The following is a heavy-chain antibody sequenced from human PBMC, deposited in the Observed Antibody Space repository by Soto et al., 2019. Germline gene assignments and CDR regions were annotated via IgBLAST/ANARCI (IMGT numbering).Heavy chain of an antibody. D-gene: IGHD3-16*01. V-gene: IGHV1-8*01. J-gene: IGHJ5*02. CDR2: MYPNNGQT. Sequence: QVQLVQSGAEVKRPGASVKVSCKASGDTFSNFDFNWVRQATGQGPEWMGWMYPNNGQTAYARTLKGRVPMTWNSSTSTAYMELSSLTSEDTAVYYCATMIRGLIHWLDPWGQGTLVTVSS. CDR1: GDTFSNFD. CDR3: ATMIRGLIHWLDP.